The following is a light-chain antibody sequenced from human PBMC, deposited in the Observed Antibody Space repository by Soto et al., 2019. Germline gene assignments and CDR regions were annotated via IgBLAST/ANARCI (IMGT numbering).Light chain of an antibody. V-gene: IGKV3-15*01. J-gene: IGKJ2*01. CDR3: QQYNNWPYT. CDR2: GAS. CDR1: QSVSSN. Sequence: EIVMTQAPATLSVSPGERATLSCRASQSVSSNLAWYQQKPGQAPRLLIYGASTWATGIPARFSGSGSGTEFTLTISSLQSEDFAVYYCQQYNNWPYTFGQGNKREIK.